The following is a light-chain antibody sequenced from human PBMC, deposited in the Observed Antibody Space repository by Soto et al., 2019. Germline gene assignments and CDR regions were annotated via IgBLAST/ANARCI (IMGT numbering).Light chain of an antibody. Sequence: DIHVTQSPPTLSASVGDRVSITCRASQTISTWMAWYQQKPGKAPKLLVYDASTLQSGVASRFSGSGSGAEFTLIISGLQPDDSATYYCQQYTNTNNPWMLGQGTKVDIK. CDR3: QQYTNTNNPWM. CDR1: QTISTW. J-gene: IGKJ1*01. V-gene: IGKV1-5*01. CDR2: DAS.